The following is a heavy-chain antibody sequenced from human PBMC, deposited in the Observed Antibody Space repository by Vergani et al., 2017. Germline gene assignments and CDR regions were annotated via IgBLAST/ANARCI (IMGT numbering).Heavy chain of an antibody. CDR2: INPNSGGT. Sequence: QVQLVQSGAEVKKPGASVKVSCKASGYTFTSYYMHWVRQAPGKGLEWMGWINPNSGGTNYAQKFQGRVTMTRDTSISTAYMELSRLRSDDTAVYYCARGDDDSSGHWSETLDYWGQGTLVTVSS. CDR3: ARGDDDSSGHWSETLDY. V-gene: IGHV1-2*02. J-gene: IGHJ4*02. D-gene: IGHD3-22*01. CDR1: GYTFTSYY.